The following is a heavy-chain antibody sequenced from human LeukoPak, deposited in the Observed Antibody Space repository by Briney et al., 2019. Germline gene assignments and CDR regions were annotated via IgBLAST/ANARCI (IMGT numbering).Heavy chain of an antibody. CDR2: IYYSGST. V-gene: IGHV4-31*11. CDR1: GGSISSSYW. Sequence: SETLSLTCAVSGGSISSSYWWSWVRQPPGKGLEWIGYIYYSGSTYYNPSLKSRVIILVDTSKNQFSLKLSSVTAADTAVYYCARDGGYYYGMDVWGQGTTVTVSS. CDR3: ARDGGYYYGMDV. J-gene: IGHJ6*02.